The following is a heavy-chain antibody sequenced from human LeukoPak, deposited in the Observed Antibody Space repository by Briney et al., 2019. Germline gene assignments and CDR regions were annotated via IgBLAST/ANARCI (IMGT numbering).Heavy chain of an antibody. Sequence: ASVKVSCKASGYTFTGYYMHWVRQAPGQGLEWIGWINPNSGGTNYAQKFQGRVTMTRDTSISTAYMELSRLRSDDTAVYYCARDPGGDSSSSDYFDYWGQGTLVTVSS. J-gene: IGHJ4*02. CDR2: INPNSGGT. V-gene: IGHV1-2*02. CDR3: ARDPGGDSSSSDYFDY. D-gene: IGHD6-6*01. CDR1: GYTFTGYY.